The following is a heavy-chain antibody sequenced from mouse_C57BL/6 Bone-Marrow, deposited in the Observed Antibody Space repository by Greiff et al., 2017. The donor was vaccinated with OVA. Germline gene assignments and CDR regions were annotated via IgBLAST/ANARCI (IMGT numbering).Heavy chain of an antibody. CDR1: GYTFTSYW. CDR2: IDPSDSYT. CDR3: ASDGNYWYFDV. J-gene: IGHJ1*03. Sequence: QVQLQQPGAELVKPGASVTLSCKASGYTFTSYWMQWVKQRPGQGLEWIGEIDPSDSYTNYNQKFKGKATLTVATSTSTAYMQLSSLTSEDTAVYYCASDGNYWYFDVWGTGTTVTVSS. D-gene: IGHD2-1*01. V-gene: IGHV1-50*01.